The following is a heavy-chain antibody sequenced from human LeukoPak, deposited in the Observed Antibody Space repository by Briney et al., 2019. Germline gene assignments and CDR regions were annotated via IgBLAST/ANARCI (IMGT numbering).Heavy chain of an antibody. J-gene: IGHJ4*02. CDR1: GGTFSSYA. V-gene: IGHV1-69*13. D-gene: IGHD2-2*01. CDR2: IIPIFGTA. Sequence: SVKVSCKASGGTFSSYAISWVRQAPGQGLQWMGGIIPIFGTANYAQKFQGRVTITADESTSTAYMELSSLRSEDTAVYYCAITNRQVPAAIDYWGQGTLVTVSS. CDR3: AITNRQVPAAIDY.